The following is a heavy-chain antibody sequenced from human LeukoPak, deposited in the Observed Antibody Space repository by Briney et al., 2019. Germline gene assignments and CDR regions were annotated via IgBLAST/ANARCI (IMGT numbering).Heavy chain of an antibody. J-gene: IGHJ4*02. CDR2: ISSNGGST. Sequence: GGSLRLSCAASGFTFSSYATHWVRQAPGKGLEYVSAISSNGGSTYYANSVKGRFTISRDNSKNTLYLQMGSLRAEDMAVYYCARAPITIFGVVKYYFDYWGQGTLVTVSS. CDR1: GFTFSSYA. V-gene: IGHV3-64*01. CDR3: ARAPITIFGVVKYYFDY. D-gene: IGHD3-3*01.